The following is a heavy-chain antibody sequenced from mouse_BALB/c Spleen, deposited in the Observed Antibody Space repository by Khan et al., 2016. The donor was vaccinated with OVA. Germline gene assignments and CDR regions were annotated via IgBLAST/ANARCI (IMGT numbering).Heavy chain of an antibody. J-gene: IGHJ3*01. V-gene: IGHV5-6*01. Sequence: EGDLVKPGGSLKLSCASSGFSFSSYSMSFVRPTLHKRLEWVETVSSGGDYTYYPDSVNGRFTISRGNATKTLYLKMSSLKFEDTAMYYCASHLTGSFAYWGQGTMVTVSA. D-gene: IGHD4-1*01. CDR1: GFSFSSYS. CDR2: VSSGGDYT. CDR3: ASHLTGSFAY.